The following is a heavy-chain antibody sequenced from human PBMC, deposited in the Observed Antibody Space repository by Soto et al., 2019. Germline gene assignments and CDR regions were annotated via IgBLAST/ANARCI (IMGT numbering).Heavy chain of an antibody. CDR3: ARDGRRGYDMDV. V-gene: IGHV3-48*02. CDR2: ITASTTTI. D-gene: IGHD1-1*01. CDR1: GFIFTDYS. Sequence: GSLRLSCVGSGFIFTDYSVNWVRQAPGKGLEWVSFITASTTTIYYADSVKGRFTISRDNAKNSVYLQMNSLRDEDTAVYYCARDGRRGYDMDVWGQGTTVTVSS. J-gene: IGHJ6*02.